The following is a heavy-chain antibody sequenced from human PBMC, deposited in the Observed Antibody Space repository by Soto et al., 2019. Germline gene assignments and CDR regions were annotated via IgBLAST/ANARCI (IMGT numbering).Heavy chain of an antibody. V-gene: IGHV1-18*01. Sequence: QVQLVQSGAEVKKPGASVKVSCKTSGYPFTSYGINWVRQAPGQGPEWMGWISDYNGKTSYTQKFQGRVTMTTETATSTAYMELRSLRSDDTAVYYCARDRLIAVTGLLHYWGQGTLVTVSS. CDR3: ARDRLIAVTGLLHY. CDR2: ISDYNGKT. CDR1: GYPFTSYG. J-gene: IGHJ4*02. D-gene: IGHD6-19*01.